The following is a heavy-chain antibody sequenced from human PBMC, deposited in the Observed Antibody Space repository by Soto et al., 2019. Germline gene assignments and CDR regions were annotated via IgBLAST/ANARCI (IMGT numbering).Heavy chain of an antibody. V-gene: IGHV3-33*01. CDR2: IWYDGSNK. CDR3: ARDPSRYFDWSPLIRPTPWYFDY. CDR1: GFTFSSYG. D-gene: IGHD3-9*01. J-gene: IGHJ4*02. Sequence: PGGSLRLSCAASGFTFSSYGMHWVRQAPGKGLEWVAVIWYDGSNKYYADSVKGRFTISRDNSKNTLYLQMNSLRAEDTAVYYCARDPSRYFDWSPLIRPTPWYFDYWGQGTLVTVSS.